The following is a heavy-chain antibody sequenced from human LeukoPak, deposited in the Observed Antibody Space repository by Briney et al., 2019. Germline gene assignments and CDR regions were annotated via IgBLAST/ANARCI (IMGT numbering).Heavy chain of an antibody. V-gene: IGHV3-48*04. CDR2: ISSSGSTI. CDR3: ARDDYDYVWGSYRHVDY. D-gene: IGHD3-16*02. J-gene: IGHJ4*02. Sequence: GGSLRLSCAASGFTFRSYVMNWVRQTPGKGLEWVSYISSSGSTIYYASSVKGRFTISRDNAKNSLYLQMNSLRAEDTAVYYCARDDYDYVWGSYRHVDYWGQGTLVTVSS. CDR1: GFTFRSYV.